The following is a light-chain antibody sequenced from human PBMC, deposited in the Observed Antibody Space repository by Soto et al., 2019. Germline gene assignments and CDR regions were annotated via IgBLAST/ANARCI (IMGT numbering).Light chain of an antibody. CDR1: GSNIGAGYD. V-gene: IGLV1-40*01. Sequence: QAVVTQPPSVSGAPGQRITISCTGSGSNIGAGYDVHWYRQLPGTAPKLLLYGDNNRPSGVPDRFSGSKSGTSASLAITGLQAEDEADYYCQSYDSSLIRFFGTGTKLTVL. J-gene: IGLJ1*01. CDR2: GDN. CDR3: QSYDSSLIRF.